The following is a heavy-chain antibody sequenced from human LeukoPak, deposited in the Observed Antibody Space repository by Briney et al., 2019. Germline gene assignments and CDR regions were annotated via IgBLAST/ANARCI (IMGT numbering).Heavy chain of an antibody. CDR2: ISPSGGGT. CDR1: GFTFSTYA. V-gene: IGHV3-23*01. J-gene: IGHJ4*02. D-gene: IGHD2-15*01. Sequence: GGSLRLSCAASGFTFSTYAMTWVRQAPGKGLEWVSTISPSGGGTYYADSVKGRFTISRDNSRSTLNLQMNSLRAEDTAIYYCARYCSGICRDRHLDYWGQGSLVTVSS. CDR3: ARYCSGICRDRHLDY.